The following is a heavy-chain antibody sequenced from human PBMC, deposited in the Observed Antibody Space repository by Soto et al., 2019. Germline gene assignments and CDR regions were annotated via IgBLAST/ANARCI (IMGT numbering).Heavy chain of an antibody. V-gene: IGHV1-69*01. Sequence: QVQLVQSGAEVKKPGSSVKVSCKASGGTFSSYAISWVRQAPGQGLEWMGGIIPIFGTANYAQKFQARVTITADESTSTAYMELFSLRSEDMAVYYCAGAPWSRESGYSFSFDYWGQGTLVSVCS. CDR2: IIPIFGTA. D-gene: IGHD3-3*01. J-gene: IGHJ4*02. CDR1: GGTFSSYA. CDR3: AGAPWSRESGYSFSFDY.